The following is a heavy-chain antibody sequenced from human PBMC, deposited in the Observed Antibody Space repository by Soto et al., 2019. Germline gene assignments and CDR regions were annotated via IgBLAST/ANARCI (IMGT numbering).Heavy chain of an antibody. CDR3: AHKGPEDWPSDY. CDR1: GFSLSTSGVG. D-gene: IGHD3-9*01. CDR2: IYWDDSK. Sequence: QITLKESGPTLVRPTQTLTLTCAFSGFSLSTSGVGVGWIRQPPGKALEWLAVIYWDDSKHYSPSLRSRLTITKDTSKNQVVLTMTHMDPMDTGTYYCAHKGPEDWPSDYWGQGTLVTVSS. V-gene: IGHV2-5*02. J-gene: IGHJ4*02.